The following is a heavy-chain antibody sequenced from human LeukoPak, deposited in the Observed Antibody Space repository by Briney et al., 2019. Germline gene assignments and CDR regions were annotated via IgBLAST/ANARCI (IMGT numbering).Heavy chain of an antibody. CDR1: GFIFSNFA. J-gene: IGHJ4*02. Sequence: GGSLRLSCAASGFIFSNFAMHWVRQAPGKGLEWVAVVSYDGLVQIYTDSLKGRFTVSRDNSKNTLYLQIDSLGADDTALYYCAKEWVEGATGKVYFDSWGQGTLVTVSS. V-gene: IGHV3-30*04. CDR3: AKEWVEGATGKVYFDS. D-gene: IGHD1-26*01. CDR2: VSYDGLVQ.